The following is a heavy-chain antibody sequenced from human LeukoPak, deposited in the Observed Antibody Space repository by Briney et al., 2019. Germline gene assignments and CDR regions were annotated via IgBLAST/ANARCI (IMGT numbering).Heavy chain of an antibody. CDR3: ARDSIAAAGTATH. CDR2: ISSSSSYI. V-gene: IGHV3-21*01. J-gene: IGHJ4*02. CDR1: GFTFSSYS. D-gene: IGHD6-13*01. Sequence: GGSLRLSCAASGFTFSSYSMNWVRQAPGKGLEWVSSISSSSSYIYYAESVKGRFTISRDNAKNSLYLQMNSLRAEDTAVYYCARDSIAAAGTATHWGQGTLVTVSS.